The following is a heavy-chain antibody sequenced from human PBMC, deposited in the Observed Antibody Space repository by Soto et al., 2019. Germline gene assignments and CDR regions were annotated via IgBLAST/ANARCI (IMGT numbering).Heavy chain of an antibody. CDR2: ISYDGSDK. CDR3: AKDPHYYDRSDYYQNPASLDY. CDR1: GFTLSSYG. Sequence: QVHLVESGGGVVQPGRSLRLSCAASGFTLSSYGMHWVRQAPGMGLEWLAAISYDGSDKYYTNSVKGRFTISRDNSENTLYLQINSLRTEDTAVYYCAKDPHYYDRSDYYQNPASLDYWGQGTLVTVSS. J-gene: IGHJ4*02. D-gene: IGHD3-22*01. V-gene: IGHV3-30*18.